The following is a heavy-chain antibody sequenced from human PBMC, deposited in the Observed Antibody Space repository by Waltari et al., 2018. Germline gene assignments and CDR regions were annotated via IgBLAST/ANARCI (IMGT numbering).Heavy chain of an antibody. V-gene: IGHV3-30*03. CDR2: ISYDGSNK. D-gene: IGHD6-13*01. Sequence: QVQLVESGGGVVQPGRSLRLSCAASGFTFSSYGMHWVSQAPGKGLEWVAVISYDGSNKYYADSVKGRFTISRDNSKNTLYLQMNSLRAEDTAVYYCITLNIAAAGLVDYWGQGTLVTVSS. J-gene: IGHJ4*02. CDR3: ITLNIAAAGLVDY. CDR1: GFTFSSYG.